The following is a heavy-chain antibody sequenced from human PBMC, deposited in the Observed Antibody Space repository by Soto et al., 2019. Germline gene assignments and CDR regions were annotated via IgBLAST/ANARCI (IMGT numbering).Heavy chain of an antibody. J-gene: IGHJ5*02. CDR3: AKDYCSSTSCANWFDP. CDR2: VSGSGGST. CDR1: GFTFSGYA. D-gene: IGHD2-2*01. Sequence: QPGGSLRRSWAASGFTFSGYAMSWVRQAPGKGLEWVSAVSGSGGSTYYADSVKGRFTISRDNSKNTLYLQMSSLRAEDTAVHYCAKDYCSSTSCANWFDPWGQGTLVTVSS. V-gene: IGHV3-23*01.